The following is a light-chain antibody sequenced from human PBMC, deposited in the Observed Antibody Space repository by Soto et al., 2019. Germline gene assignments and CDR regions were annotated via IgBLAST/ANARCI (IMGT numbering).Light chain of an antibody. CDR1: HDIDNY. CDR3: QQYDTRPTMT. CDR2: AAS. Sequence: IQLTQSPSSLSASVVDSVTITCCASHDIDNYLNWYQHRPGEAPKLLIYAASYLETGVPTRFSGSGSGTDFSFTVTSLQPEDSATYYCQQYDTRPTMTFGQGTRLEIK. J-gene: IGKJ5*01. V-gene: IGKV1-33*01.